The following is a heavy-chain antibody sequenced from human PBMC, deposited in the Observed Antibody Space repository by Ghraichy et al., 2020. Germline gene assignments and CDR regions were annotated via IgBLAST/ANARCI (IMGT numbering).Heavy chain of an antibody. V-gene: IGHV4-39*01. D-gene: IGHD5-12*01. CDR2: IFSSGIT. CDR3: ARRATGGAFNI. J-gene: IGHJ3*02. CDR1: GGSISSDSQY. Sequence: ETLSLTCTVSGGSISSDSQYWGWIRQSPGKGLEWIGSIFSSGITYYSPSLKSRVTISVDTSRNQFSLGLSSVTAADTAVYYCARRATGGAFNIWGQGTMVTVSS.